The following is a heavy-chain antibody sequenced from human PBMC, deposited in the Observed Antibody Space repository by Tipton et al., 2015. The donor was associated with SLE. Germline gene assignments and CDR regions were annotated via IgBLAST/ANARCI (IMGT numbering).Heavy chain of an antibody. CDR3: ARMMLFWYFDL. Sequence: GSLRLSCAASGFTFSDYYMSWIRQAPGKGLEWVSYISSSSSYTNYADSVKGRFTISRDNAKNSLYLQMNSLRAEDTAVYYCARMMLFWYFDLWGRGTLVTVSS. D-gene: IGHD2-21*01. J-gene: IGHJ2*01. CDR1: GFTFSDYY. CDR2: ISSSSSYT. V-gene: IGHV3-11*06.